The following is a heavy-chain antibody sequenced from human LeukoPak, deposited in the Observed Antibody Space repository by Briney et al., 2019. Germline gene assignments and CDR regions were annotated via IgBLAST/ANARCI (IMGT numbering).Heavy chain of an antibody. Sequence: GGSLRLSCTVSGFTFSDYYMTWVRRAPGKGLEWLSYISGNSGDINYLDSVRGRFTISRDNAKNSLYLQMNSLRVEDTAVYYCTRDPRRLDYLGQGTLVTVSS. CDR3: TRDPRRLDY. V-gene: IGHV3-11*05. CDR1: GFTFSDYY. CDR2: ISGNSGDI. J-gene: IGHJ4*02.